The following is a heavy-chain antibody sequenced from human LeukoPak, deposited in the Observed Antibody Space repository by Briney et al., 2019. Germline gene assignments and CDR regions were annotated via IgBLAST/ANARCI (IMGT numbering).Heavy chain of an antibody. Sequence: PSGTLSLTCTVSGGSISSSSYYWGSIRQPPGKGLEWNGSIYYSGSTYYHPSLKSRVTISVETSKNQFSLKLTSVTAADTAVYYWARHVGYSSSWDHGGGNPNWFDPGGQGTLVTVSS. J-gene: IGHJ5*02. D-gene: IGHD6-13*01. CDR3: ARHVGYSSSWDHGGGNPNWFDP. CDR1: GGSISSSSYY. CDR2: IYYSGST. V-gene: IGHV4-39*01.